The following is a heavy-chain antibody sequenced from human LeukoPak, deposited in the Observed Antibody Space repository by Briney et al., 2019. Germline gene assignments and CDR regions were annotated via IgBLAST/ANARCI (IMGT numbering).Heavy chain of an antibody. V-gene: IGHV4-59*01. D-gene: IGHD3-9*01. CDR2: IYYSGST. CDR3: ARGGLGYFDWFPFDY. J-gene: IGHJ4*02. Sequence: SETLSLTCTVSGGSISSYYWSWIRQPPGKGLEWIGYIYYSGSTNYNPSLKSRVTISVDTSKNQFSLKLSSVTAADTAVYYCARGGLGYFDWFPFDYWGQGTLVTVSS. CDR1: GGSISSYY.